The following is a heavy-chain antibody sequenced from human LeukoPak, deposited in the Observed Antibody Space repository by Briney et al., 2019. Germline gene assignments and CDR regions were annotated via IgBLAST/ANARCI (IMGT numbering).Heavy chain of an antibody. V-gene: IGHV3-43*02. Sequence: GALRLSCAAPGFTFRDFSMHWVRQAPGKGLEWVSLVSGDGGVTHYADSVKGRFTISRDNSKNSLYLQMSSLRVEDTAFYYCAKGNNSLSFNFDYWGQGTLVTVSS. CDR2: VSGDGGVT. D-gene: IGHD2/OR15-2a*01. J-gene: IGHJ4*02. CDR3: AKGNNSLSFNFDY. CDR1: GFTFRDFS.